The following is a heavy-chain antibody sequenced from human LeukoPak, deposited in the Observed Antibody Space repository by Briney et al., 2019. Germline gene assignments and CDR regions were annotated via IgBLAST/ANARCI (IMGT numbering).Heavy chain of an antibody. D-gene: IGHD3/OR15-3a*01. V-gene: IGHV4-38-2*02. CDR2: VYHSGST. J-gene: IGHJ4*02. CDR1: AYSISSGYY. CDR3: ARHWGNGHGTGAGPIDY. Sequence: SETLSLTCTVTAYSISSGYYWGWIRQPPGKGLECIGGVYHSGSTFYNPSLKSRVTISADTSKNQLSLKLNSVTAPDTAVSYCARHWGNGHGTGAGPIDYWGQGTLVTVSS.